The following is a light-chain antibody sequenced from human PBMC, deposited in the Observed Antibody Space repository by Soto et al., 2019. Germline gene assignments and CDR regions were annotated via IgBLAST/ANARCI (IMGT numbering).Light chain of an antibody. CDR1: SSDVGGYNY. CDR2: VVS. Sequence: QSALTQPASVSGSPGQSTAISCTGTSSDVGGYNYVSWHQQHPGKAPKVLISVVSNRPSGVSNRFSGSKSGNTASLTISGLQAEDEADYYCSSYTGSTTYVFGTGTKVTVL. J-gene: IGLJ1*01. V-gene: IGLV2-14*01. CDR3: SSYTGSTTYV.